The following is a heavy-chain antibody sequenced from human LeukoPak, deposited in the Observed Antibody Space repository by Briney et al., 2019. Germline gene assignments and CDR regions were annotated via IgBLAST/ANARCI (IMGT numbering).Heavy chain of an antibody. CDR3: AFRRGLGNLWFDY. V-gene: IGHV7-4-1*02. D-gene: IGHD2/OR15-2a*01. Sequence: ASVKVSCKASGYTFTSYGISWVRQAPGQGLEWMGWINTNTGNPTYAQGFTGRFVFSLDTSVSTAYLQISSLKAEDTAVYYCAFRRGLGNLWFDYWGQGTLVTVSS. CDR2: INTNTGNP. CDR1: GYTFTSYG. J-gene: IGHJ4*02.